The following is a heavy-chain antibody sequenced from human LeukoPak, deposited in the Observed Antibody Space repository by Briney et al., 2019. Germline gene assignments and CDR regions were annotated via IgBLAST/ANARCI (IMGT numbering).Heavy chain of an antibody. V-gene: IGHV1-2*06. D-gene: IGHD2-21*02. CDR2: INTNSGGT. CDR1: GYTFTGYY. Sequence: GAAVNVSCKGSGYTFTGYYMHWVGQAPGQGGEGMGRINTNSGGTNYAQKSQGRVTMTTETSISTPYMELSRLRSDDTAVYYCARGDGYYGMDVWGQGTTVTVSS. CDR3: ARGDGYYGMDV. J-gene: IGHJ6*02.